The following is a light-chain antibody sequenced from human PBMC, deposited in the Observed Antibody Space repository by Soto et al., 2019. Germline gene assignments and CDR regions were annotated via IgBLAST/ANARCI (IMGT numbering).Light chain of an antibody. CDR2: DAS. CDR1: QSISSW. J-gene: IGKJ1*01. CDR3: QQYNSDSWT. V-gene: IGKV1-5*01. Sequence: DIQMTQSPSTLSASVEDRVTITCRASQSISSWLAWYQQKPGKAPKLLIYDASSLESGGPSRFSGSASGTEFALTISSLQPDDFATYCCQQYNSDSWTFGQGTKVEI.